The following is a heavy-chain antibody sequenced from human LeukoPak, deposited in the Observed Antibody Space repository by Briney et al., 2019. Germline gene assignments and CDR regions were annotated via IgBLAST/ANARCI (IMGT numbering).Heavy chain of an antibody. D-gene: IGHD1-26*01. CDR3: VRDGVGAPPFDY. V-gene: IGHV3-74*01. J-gene: IGHJ4*02. Sequence: PGGSLRLSCAASGFTFSSNWMHWVRQASGKGLVWVSRIKGDGSSTSYADSVKGRFTISRDNAKNTLFLQMNSLRAEDTAVYYCVRDGVGAPPFDYWGQGTLVTVSS. CDR1: GFTFSSNW. CDR2: IKGDGSST.